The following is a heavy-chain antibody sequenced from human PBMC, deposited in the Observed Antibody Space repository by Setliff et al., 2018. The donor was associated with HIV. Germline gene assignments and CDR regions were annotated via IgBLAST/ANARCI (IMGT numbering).Heavy chain of an antibody. CDR2: VHHSGRTT. D-gene: IGHD1-1*01. V-gene: IGHV4-34*01. CDR1: GGPFSGYY. CDR3: ARDSEPMSGTWYDY. J-gene: IGHJ4*02. Sequence: SETLSLTCAVYGGPFSGYYWGWIRQSPGKGLEWIGEVHHSGRTTNDNPSLKSRVTMSVDTSKNQFSLKLTSVTAADTGTYYCARDSEPMSGTWYDYWGQGTLVTVSS.